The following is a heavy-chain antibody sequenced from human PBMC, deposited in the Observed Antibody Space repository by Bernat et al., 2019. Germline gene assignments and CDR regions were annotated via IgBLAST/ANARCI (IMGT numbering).Heavy chain of an antibody. D-gene: IGHD6-6*01. CDR3: ARDGASSSSGPKYFYYMDV. Sequence: EVQLVESGGGLVQPGGSLRLSCAAAGFTFSSYDMHWVRQATGKGLEWVSAIGTAGDTYYPGSVKGRFTISRENAKTSLYLQMNSLRAGDTAVYYCARDGASSSSGPKYFYYMDVWGKGTTVTVSS. CDR2: IGTAGDT. V-gene: IGHV3-13*01. J-gene: IGHJ6*03. CDR1: GFTFSSYD.